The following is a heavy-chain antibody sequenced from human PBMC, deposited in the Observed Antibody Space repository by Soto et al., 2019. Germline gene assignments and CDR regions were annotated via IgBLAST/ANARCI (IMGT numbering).Heavy chain of an antibody. Sequence: EVQLLESGGGLGQPGGSLRLSCAASGFTLRNYDMSWVRQAPGKGLEWVSGTSGIGETTYYADSVRGRFPISRDNSNNTLYLPMKGLSAEVTAVYYCAKVLDTSGSNVFGPWGQGTLVTVSS. D-gene: IGHD5-18*01. J-gene: IGHJ5*02. CDR1: GFTLRNYD. V-gene: IGHV3-23*01. CDR3: AKVLDTSGSNVFGP. CDR2: TSGIGETT.